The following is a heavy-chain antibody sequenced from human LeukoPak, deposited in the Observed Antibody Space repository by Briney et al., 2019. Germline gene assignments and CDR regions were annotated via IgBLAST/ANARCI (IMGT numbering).Heavy chain of an antibody. CDR1: GGSISSSSYY. CDR2: IYYSGST. CDR3: ARIYSYGTFFDY. D-gene: IGHD5-18*01. J-gene: IGHJ4*02. Sequence: SETLSLTCTVSGGSISSSSYYWGWIRHPPGKGLEWIGSIYYSGSTYYNPSLKSRVTISVDTSKNQFSLKLSSVTAADTAVYYCARIYSYGTFFDYWGQGTLVTVSS. V-gene: IGHV4-39*01.